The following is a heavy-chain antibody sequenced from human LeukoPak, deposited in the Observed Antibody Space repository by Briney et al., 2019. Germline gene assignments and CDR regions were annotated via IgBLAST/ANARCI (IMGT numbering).Heavy chain of an antibody. CDR3: ARDGGLHTNFDY. J-gene: IGHJ4*02. CDR2: TKPDGSAE. Sequence: GGSLRLSCAASGFSFRNYWMGWVRQAPGKGLEWVANTKPDGSAEYYADSVRGRFTASRDNANNLLYLQMNRLRAEDTAVYYCARDGGLHTNFDYWGQGALLTVSS. CDR1: GFSFRNYW. V-gene: IGHV3-7*01. D-gene: IGHD2-15*01.